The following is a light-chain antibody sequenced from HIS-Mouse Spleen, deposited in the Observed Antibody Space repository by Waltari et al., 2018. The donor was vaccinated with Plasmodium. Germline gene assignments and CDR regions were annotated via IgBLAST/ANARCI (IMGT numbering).Light chain of an antibody. J-gene: IGKJ2*01. CDR2: AAS. CDR1: QGISSY. V-gene: IGKV1-8*01. Sequence: AIRMTQSPSSFPASTGDRVTITCRASQGISSYLAWYQQKPGKDPKLLIYAASTLQSGVPSRFSGSGSGTDFTLTISCLQSEDFATYYCQQYYSYPYTFGQGTKLEIK. CDR3: QQYYSYPYT.